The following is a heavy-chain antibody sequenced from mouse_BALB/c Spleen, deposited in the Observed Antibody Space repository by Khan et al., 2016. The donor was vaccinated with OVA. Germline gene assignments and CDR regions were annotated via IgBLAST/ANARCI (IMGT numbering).Heavy chain of an antibody. D-gene: IGHD2-3*01. CDR1: GYSITSDYA. V-gene: IGHV3-2*02. Sequence: EVQLQESGPGLVKPSQSLSLTCTVTGYSITSDYAWNWIRQFPGNKLEWMGYISYSGSTNYNPALKSRISLTRDTSKNQFFLQLHSVFTEDTATYYYARDGSRVNYTMDYRGQGTSVTVSS. CDR2: ISYSGST. CDR3: ARDGSRVNYTMDY. J-gene: IGHJ4*01.